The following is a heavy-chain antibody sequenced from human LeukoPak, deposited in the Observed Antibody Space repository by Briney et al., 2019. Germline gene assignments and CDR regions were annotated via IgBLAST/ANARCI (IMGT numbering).Heavy chain of an antibody. CDR3: ARGGEWFDP. Sequence: SEALSLTCTVSGGSLASYYWNWIRQPPGKGLEWIGHIYFSGSTEYNPSLKSRVTISVDTSKNQFSLKLSSVTAADTAVYYCARGGEWFDPWGQGTLVTVSS. CDR1: GGSLASYY. J-gene: IGHJ5*02. CDR2: IYFSGST. V-gene: IGHV4-59*01. D-gene: IGHD3-16*01.